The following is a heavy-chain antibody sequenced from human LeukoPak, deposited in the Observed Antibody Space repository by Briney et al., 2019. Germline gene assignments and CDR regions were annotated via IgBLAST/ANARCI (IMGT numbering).Heavy chain of an antibody. CDR3: AREETVMGEAFDI. CDR1: GFTFSSYS. Sequence: GSLRLSCAASGFTFSSYSMNWVRQAPGKGPEWVSSMSSSSSYIYYADSVKGRFTISRDNAKNSLYLQMNSLRAEDTAVYYCAREETVMGEAFDIWGQGTMVTVSS. J-gene: IGHJ3*02. V-gene: IGHV3-21*01. CDR2: MSSSSSYI. D-gene: IGHD2-8*01.